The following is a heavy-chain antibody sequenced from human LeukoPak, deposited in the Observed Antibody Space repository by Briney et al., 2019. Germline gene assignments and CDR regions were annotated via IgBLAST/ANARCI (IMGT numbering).Heavy chain of an antibody. CDR2: MYFSGST. J-gene: IGHJ6*04. V-gene: IGHV4-39*07. CDR3: ARDSSSSTRQDYYYYGMDV. Sequence: PSETLSLTCTVSGGSIRNSDYYWGWIRQPPGKGLEWIGSMYFSGSTNYNPSLKSRVTISVDKSKNQFSLKLSSVTAADTAVYYCARDSSSSTRQDYYYYGMDVWGKGTTVTVSS. CDR1: GGSIRNSDYY. D-gene: IGHD2-2*01.